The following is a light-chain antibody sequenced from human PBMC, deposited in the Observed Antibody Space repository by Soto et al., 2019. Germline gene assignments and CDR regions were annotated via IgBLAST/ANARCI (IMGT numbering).Light chain of an antibody. Sequence: QSALTQPASVSGSPGQSITISCIGSSGDIGIYDYVSWYQQQPGKAPQLLIYEVSHRPSGVSNRFSGSKSGNTASLTISGLQTDDEASYFCASFTTTTVVIFGGGTQLTVL. J-gene: IGLJ2*01. CDR1: SGDIGIYDY. CDR2: EVS. CDR3: ASFTTTTVVI. V-gene: IGLV2-14*01.